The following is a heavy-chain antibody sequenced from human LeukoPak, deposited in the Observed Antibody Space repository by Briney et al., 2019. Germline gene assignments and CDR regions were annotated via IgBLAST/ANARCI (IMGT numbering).Heavy chain of an antibody. CDR1: GYTFTGYY. CDR2: INPNSGGT. J-gene: IGHJ4*02. D-gene: IGHD6-19*01. Sequence: ASVKVSCTASGYTFTGYYMHWVRQAPGQGLEWMGWINPNSGGTNYAQKFQGRVTMTRDTSTSTAYMELSRLRSDDTPVYYCASSRSSGGRLDYWGQGTLVTVSS. V-gene: IGHV1-2*02. CDR3: ASSRSSGGRLDY.